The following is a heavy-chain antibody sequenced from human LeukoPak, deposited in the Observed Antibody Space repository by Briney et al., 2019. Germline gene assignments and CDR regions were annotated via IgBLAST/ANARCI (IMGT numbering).Heavy chain of an antibody. J-gene: IGHJ4*02. Sequence: SETLSLTCTVSGGSISSYYWSWIRQPPGKGLEWIGYIYYSGSTNYNPSLKSRVTISVDTSKNQFSLKLSSVTAAHTAVYYCAREHENDYGSGTNFDYWGQGTLVTVSS. CDR2: IYYSGST. D-gene: IGHD3-10*01. CDR3: AREHENDYGSGTNFDY. CDR1: GGSISSYY. V-gene: IGHV4-59*01.